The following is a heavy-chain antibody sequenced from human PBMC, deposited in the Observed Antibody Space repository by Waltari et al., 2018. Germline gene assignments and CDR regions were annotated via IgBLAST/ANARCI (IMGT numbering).Heavy chain of an antibody. CDR1: GDSVSSNSAA. D-gene: IGHD2-2*01. CDR3: ARDVEDRYCSSTSCYAIDY. Sequence: QVQLQQSGPGLVKPSQTLSLTCAISGDSVSSNSAAWNWIRQSPSRGLEWLGRTYYRAKWYNDYAGSVKSRITINPDTSKNQFSLQLNSVTPEDTAVYYCARDVEDRYCSSTSCYAIDYWGQGTLVTVSS. CDR2: TYYRAKWYN. J-gene: IGHJ4*02. V-gene: IGHV6-1*01.